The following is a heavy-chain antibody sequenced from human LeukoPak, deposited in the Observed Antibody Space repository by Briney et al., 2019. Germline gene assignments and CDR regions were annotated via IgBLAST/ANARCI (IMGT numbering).Heavy chain of an antibody. J-gene: IGHJ4*02. V-gene: IGHV4-34*01. CDR1: GGSFSGYY. D-gene: IGHD3-3*01. CDR3: AAYGTIFGVVIDY. Sequence: SETLSLTCAVYGGSFSGYYWSWIRQPPGKGLEWIGEINHSGSTYYNPSPKSRVTISVDTSKNQFSLKLSSVTAADTAVYYCAAYGTIFGVVIDYRGQGTLVTVSS. CDR2: INHSGST.